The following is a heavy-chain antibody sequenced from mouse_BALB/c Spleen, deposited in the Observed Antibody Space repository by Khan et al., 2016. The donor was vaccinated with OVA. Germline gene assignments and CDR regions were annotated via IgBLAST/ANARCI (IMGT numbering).Heavy chain of an antibody. CDR3: ARVYGGDFYY. D-gene: IGHD1-1*02. CDR2: ISYSGNT. CDR1: GYSIASDYA. V-gene: IGHV3-2*02. Sequence: EVQLVESGPGLVKPSQSLSLTCTVTGYSIASDYAWNWIRQFPGNKLEWMGFISYSGNTHYNPSLTSRISITRDTSKNQFFLQLNSVTSEDTATYYCARVYGGDFYYWGQGTTLTVSS. J-gene: IGHJ2*01.